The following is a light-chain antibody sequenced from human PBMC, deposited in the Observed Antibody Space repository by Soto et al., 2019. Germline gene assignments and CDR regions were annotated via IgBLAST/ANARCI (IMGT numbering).Light chain of an antibody. CDR1: QSISSY. CDR2: AAS. V-gene: IGKV1-39*01. CDR3: QQSYSTPMYT. Sequence: DVQITQSPSSLSPSVGDRATITCRARQSISSYLNWYQQKPGKAPKLLIYAASSLQSGVPSRFSGSGSGTDFTLTISSLQPEDFATYYCQQSYSTPMYTFGQGTKVDIK. J-gene: IGKJ2*01.